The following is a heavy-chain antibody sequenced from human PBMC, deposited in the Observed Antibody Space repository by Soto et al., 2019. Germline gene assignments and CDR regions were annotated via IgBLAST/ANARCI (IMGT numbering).Heavy chain of an antibody. CDR2: ISWNSGSI. J-gene: IGHJ3*02. Sequence: GGSLRLSCAASGFTFDDYAMHWVRQAPGKGLEWVSGISWNSGSIGYADSVKGRFTISRDNAKNSLYLQMNSLRAEDTASYYCAKDRVHGYSSGWDAFDIWGQGTMVTVSS. D-gene: IGHD6-19*01. CDR1: GFTFDDYA. V-gene: IGHV3-9*01. CDR3: AKDRVHGYSSGWDAFDI.